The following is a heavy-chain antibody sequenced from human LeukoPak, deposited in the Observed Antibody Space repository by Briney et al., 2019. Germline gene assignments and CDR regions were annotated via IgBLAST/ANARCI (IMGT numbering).Heavy chain of an antibody. J-gene: IGHJ5*02. CDR2: ISSSSSTI. CDR3: AGVGADDYGDYGWFDP. Sequence: GGSLRLSXAASGFTFSSYSMNWVSQAPGKGLEWVSYISSSSSTIYYADSVKGRFTISRDNAKNSLYLQMNSLRAEDTAVYYCAGVGADDYGDYGWFDPWGQGTLVTVSS. CDR1: GFTFSSYS. V-gene: IGHV3-48*01. D-gene: IGHD4-17*01.